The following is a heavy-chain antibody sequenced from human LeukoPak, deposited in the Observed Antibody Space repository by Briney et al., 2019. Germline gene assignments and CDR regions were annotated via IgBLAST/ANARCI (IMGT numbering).Heavy chain of an antibody. V-gene: IGHV1-46*01. CDR1: GYTFTSNY. CDR2: IYPRDGST. Sequence: ASVKVSCKTSGYTFTSNYIHWVRQTPGQGLEWMGMIYPRDGSTSYAQKFQGRVTVTRDTSTSTVHMELSGLRSEDTAVYYCARDQEGFDYWGQGTLVTVSS. J-gene: IGHJ4*02. CDR3: ARDQEGFDY.